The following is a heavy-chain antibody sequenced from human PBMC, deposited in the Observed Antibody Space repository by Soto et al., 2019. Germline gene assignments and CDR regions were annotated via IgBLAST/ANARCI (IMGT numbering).Heavy chain of an antibody. CDR3: TRAREADYYGTDV. CDR1: GFTFGDYA. CDR2: IRSKAYGGTT. J-gene: IGHJ6*02. D-gene: IGHD1-26*01. Sequence: GGSLRLSCTASGFTFGDYAMSWVRQAPWKGLEWVGFIRSKAYGGTTEYAASVKRRFTISRDDSKSIAYLQMNSLKTEETAVYYCTRAREADYYGTDVWGQETTATVSS. V-gene: IGHV3-49*04.